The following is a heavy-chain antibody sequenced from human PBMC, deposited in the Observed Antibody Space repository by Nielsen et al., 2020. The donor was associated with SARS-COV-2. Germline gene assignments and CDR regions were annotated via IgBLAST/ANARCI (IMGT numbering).Heavy chain of an antibody. CDR3: AKDRGGYDLGYFDY. CDR1: GFTFSSYA. D-gene: IGHD5-12*01. V-gene: IGHV3-23*01. CDR2: ISGSGGST. J-gene: IGHJ4*02. Sequence: GESLKISCAASGFTFSSYAMSWVRQAPGKGLEWVSAISGSGGSTYYADSVKGRFTISRDNSKNTLYLQMNSLRAEDTAAYYCAKDRGGYDLGYFDYWGQGTLVTVSS.